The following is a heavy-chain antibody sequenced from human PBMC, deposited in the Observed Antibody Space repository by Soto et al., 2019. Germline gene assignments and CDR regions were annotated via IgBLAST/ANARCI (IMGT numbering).Heavy chain of an antibody. J-gene: IGHJ4*02. CDR1: GGSISSSSYY. CDR2: ISYSGST. Sequence: QLQLQESGPGLVKPSETLSLTCTVSGGSISSSSYYWGWIRQPPGKGLEWIGSISYSGSTYYNPSLKSLVTRSVDMSKNQFSLKMSSVTAADTAVYYCASRTLYCSCGTCPLDYWGQGTLVTVSS. V-gene: IGHV4-39*01. D-gene: IGHD2-15*01. CDR3: ASRTLYCSCGTCPLDY.